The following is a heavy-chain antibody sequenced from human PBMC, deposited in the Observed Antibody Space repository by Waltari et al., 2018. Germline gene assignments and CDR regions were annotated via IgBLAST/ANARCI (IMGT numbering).Heavy chain of an antibody. J-gene: IGHJ5*01. Sequence: QVQLVQSGSELKNPGASVKIYCRTSGYIFTAHGMHWVRQAPTQGLQWMGWINTNTRNPTYAQDFTGRFVFSLDKSVDTAYLEISSLQSEDTAIYFCARDPKYCSGGTCKAWFDSWGQGTLVSVSS. CDR1: GYIFTAHG. D-gene: IGHD2-15*01. CDR3: ARDPKYCSGGTCKAWFDS. V-gene: IGHV7-4-1*02. CDR2: INTNTRNP.